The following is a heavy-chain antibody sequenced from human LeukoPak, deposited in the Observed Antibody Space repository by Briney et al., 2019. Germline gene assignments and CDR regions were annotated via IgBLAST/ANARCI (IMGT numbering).Heavy chain of an antibody. CDR1: GGSISNYY. CDR3: ARGRPYSASYYDSDY. V-gene: IGHV4-4*07. Sequence: TSENLSLTCSVSGGSISNYYWSWIRQPAGKGLEWIGRIYASGSTNHNPSLKSRVTMSVDTSKNQFSLKLSSVTAADTAMYYCARGRPYSASYYDSDYWGQGTLVTVSS. CDR2: IYASGST. D-gene: IGHD1-26*01. J-gene: IGHJ4*02.